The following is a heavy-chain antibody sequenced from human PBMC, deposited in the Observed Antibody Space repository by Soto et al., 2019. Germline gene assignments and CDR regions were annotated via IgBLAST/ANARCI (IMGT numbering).Heavy chain of an antibody. V-gene: IGHV1-69*06. CDR2: IIPIFGTA. D-gene: IGHD2-2*01. J-gene: IGHJ6*02. CDR3: ARDSVPAATSYYYGMDV. Sequence: QVQLVQSGAEVKKPGSSVKVSCKASGGTFSSYAISWVRQAPGQGLEWMGGIIPIFGTANYAQKFQGRVTINAEKSPSTAYMEPGSLRSEDTAVYYCARDSVPAATSYYYGMDVWGQGTTVTVSS. CDR1: GGTFSSYA.